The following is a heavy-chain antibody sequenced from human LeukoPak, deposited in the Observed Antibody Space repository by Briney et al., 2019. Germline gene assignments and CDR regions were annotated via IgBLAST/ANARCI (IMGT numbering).Heavy chain of an antibody. CDR1: GFTFSSYS. J-gene: IGHJ4*02. CDR2: ISSSGSTI. Sequence: PGGSLRLSCAASGFTFSSYSMNWVRQAPGKGLEWVSYISSSGSTIYYADSVKGRFTISRDNAKNSLYLQMNSLRAEDTAVYYCARDKDGYSYGTTSFDYWGQGTLVTVSS. CDR3: ARDKDGYSYGTTSFDY. V-gene: IGHV3-48*04. D-gene: IGHD5-18*01.